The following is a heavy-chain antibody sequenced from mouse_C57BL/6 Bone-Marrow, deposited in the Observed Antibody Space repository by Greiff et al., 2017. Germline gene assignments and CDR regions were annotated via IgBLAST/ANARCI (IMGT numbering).Heavy chain of an antibody. CDR2: ISYDGSN. D-gene: IGHD1-1*01. V-gene: IGHV3-6*01. CDR3: ARTVVATDWYFDV. CDR1: GYSITSGYY. Sequence: DVQLQESGPGLVKPSQSLSLTCSVPGYSITSGYYWNWIRQFPGNKLEWMGYISYDGSNNYNLSLKNRISITRDTSKNQCFLKLNSVTTEDTATYYCARTVVATDWYFDVWGTGTTVTVSS. J-gene: IGHJ1*03.